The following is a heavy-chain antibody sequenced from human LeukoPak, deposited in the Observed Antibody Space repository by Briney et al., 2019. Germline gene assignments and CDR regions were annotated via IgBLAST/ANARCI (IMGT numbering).Heavy chain of an antibody. CDR2: INHSGST. J-gene: IGHJ4*02. CDR3: ARQTTVISFDY. CDR1: GGSFSGYY. V-gene: IGHV4-34*01. D-gene: IGHD4-17*01. Sequence: SETLSLTCAVYGGSFSGYYWSWIRQPPGKGLEWIGEINHSGSTNYNPSLKSRVTISVDTSKNQFSLKLRSVTAADTAVYYCARQTTVISFDYWGQGTLVTVSS.